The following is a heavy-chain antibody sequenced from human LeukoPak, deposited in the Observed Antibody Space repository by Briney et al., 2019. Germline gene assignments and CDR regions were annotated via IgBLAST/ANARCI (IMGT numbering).Heavy chain of an antibody. V-gene: IGHV4-38-2*02. CDR2: ISYSGSA. CDR1: GFTFSDHY. Sequence: KSGGSLRLSCAASGFTFSDHYMDWVRQAPGKGLEWIGAISYSGSALYNPSLKSRVTISVDTSKNQCSLKLNSVTAADTAVYFCARDGAEMVEDAFDIWGQGTMVTVSS. D-gene: IGHD2-15*01. CDR3: ARDGAEMVEDAFDI. J-gene: IGHJ3*02.